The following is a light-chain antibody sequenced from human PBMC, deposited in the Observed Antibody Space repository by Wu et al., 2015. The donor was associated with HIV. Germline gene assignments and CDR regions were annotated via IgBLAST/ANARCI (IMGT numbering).Light chain of an antibody. CDR3: QQYDAYSVS. V-gene: IGKV1-5*03. J-gene: IGKJ1*01. CDR2: KSS. CDR1: QNIRNW. Sequence: DIQMTQFPSTLSASVGDRVTITCRASQNIRNWLAWYQQKPGKAPKLLIYKSSASESGVPSRFSGTGSGTEFTLTINSLQPDDFATYYCQQYDAYSVSFGQGTKVEIK.